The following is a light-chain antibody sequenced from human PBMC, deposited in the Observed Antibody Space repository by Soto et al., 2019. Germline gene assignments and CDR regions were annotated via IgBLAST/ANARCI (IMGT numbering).Light chain of an antibody. J-gene: IGKJ2*01. CDR2: DAS. CDR1: QSVSSY. Sequence: EIVLTQSPATLSLSPGERATLSCRASQSVSSYLAWYQQKPGQAPRLLIYDASNRATGIPARFSGSGSGSDFTLTISSLEPEDFAVCDCQQRSNWPLMYTFGQGTKLEFK. V-gene: IGKV3-11*01. CDR3: QQRSNWPLMYT.